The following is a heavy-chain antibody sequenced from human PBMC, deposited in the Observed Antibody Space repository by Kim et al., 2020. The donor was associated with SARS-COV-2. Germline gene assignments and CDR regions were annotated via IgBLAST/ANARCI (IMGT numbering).Heavy chain of an antibody. CDR3: AKLSGYYDY. D-gene: IGHD3-22*01. Sequence: GGSLRLSCAASGFTFSSYAMSWVRQAPGKGLEWVSVIYSGGSSTYYADSVKGRFTISRDNSKNTLYLQMNSLRAEDTAVYYCAKLSGYYDYWGQGTLVTVSS. J-gene: IGHJ4*02. V-gene: IGHV3-23*03. CDR1: GFTFSSYA. CDR2: IYSGGSST.